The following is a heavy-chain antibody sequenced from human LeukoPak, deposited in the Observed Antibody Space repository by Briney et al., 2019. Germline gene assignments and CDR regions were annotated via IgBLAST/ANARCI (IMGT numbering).Heavy chain of an antibody. CDR1: GFTFSSYW. Sequence: GGSLRLSCAASGFTFSSYWMSWVRQAPGKGLEWVANIKQDGSEKYYVDSVKGRFIISRDNAKNSLYLQMNSLRAADTAVYYCAREYGRDYGVFQYWGQGTLVTVSS. J-gene: IGHJ1*01. V-gene: IGHV3-7*01. D-gene: IGHD4-17*01. CDR2: IKQDGSEK. CDR3: AREYGRDYGVFQY.